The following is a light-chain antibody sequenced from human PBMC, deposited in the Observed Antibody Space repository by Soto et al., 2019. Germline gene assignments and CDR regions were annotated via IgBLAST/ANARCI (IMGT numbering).Light chain of an antibody. CDR3: QHYNTYSST. Sequence: DIQMTQSPSSLSASVGDRVTITCRASQSISSYLNWYQQKPGKAPKLLIYAASSLQSGVPSRFSGSGSGTDFTLTISSLQPEDFATYYCQHYNTYSSTFGQGTKVEIK. CDR1: QSISSY. V-gene: IGKV1-39*01. J-gene: IGKJ1*01. CDR2: AAS.